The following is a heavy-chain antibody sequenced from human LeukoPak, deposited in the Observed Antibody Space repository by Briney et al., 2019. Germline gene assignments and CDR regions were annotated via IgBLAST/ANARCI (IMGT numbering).Heavy chain of an antibody. D-gene: IGHD2/OR15-2a*01. Sequence: GGSLRLSCAASGFTFSSYAMSWVRQAPGKGLEWVSGISGSGGSTNYADSVKGRFTISRDNSKNTLYLQMNSLRAEDTAVYYCALLSMRPLGGPSPWGQGTLVTVSS. CDR1: GFTFSSYA. CDR2: ISGSGGST. CDR3: ALLSMRPLGGPSP. V-gene: IGHV3-23*01. J-gene: IGHJ5*02.